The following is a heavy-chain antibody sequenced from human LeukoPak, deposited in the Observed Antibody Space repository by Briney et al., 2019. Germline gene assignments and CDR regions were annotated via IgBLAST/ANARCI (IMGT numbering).Heavy chain of an antibody. CDR2: IYHSGST. Sequence: PSGTLSLTCAVSGGSISSSNWWSWVRQPPGKGLEWIGEIYHSGSTNYNPSLKSRVTISVDTSKNQFSLKLSSVTAADTAVYYCATEQWLVLSWFDPWGQGTLVTVSS. J-gene: IGHJ5*02. CDR1: GGSISSSNW. D-gene: IGHD6-19*01. CDR3: ATEQWLVLSWFDP. V-gene: IGHV4-4*02.